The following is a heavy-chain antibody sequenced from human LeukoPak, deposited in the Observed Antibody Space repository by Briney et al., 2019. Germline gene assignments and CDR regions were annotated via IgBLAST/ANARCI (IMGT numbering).Heavy chain of an antibody. J-gene: IGHJ3*02. CDR2: IDYRGST. CDR1: GGSISTYY. CDR3: ARSRSGYSYVHAAFEI. V-gene: IGHV4-59*01. Sequence: PSETLSLTCTVSGGSISTYYWSWIRQPPGKGLEWIAYIDYRGSTTYNPSLRSRVTISVDTSRNQFSLKLSSVTAADTAVYYCARSRSGYSYVHAAFEIWGQGTMVTVSS. D-gene: IGHD5-18*01.